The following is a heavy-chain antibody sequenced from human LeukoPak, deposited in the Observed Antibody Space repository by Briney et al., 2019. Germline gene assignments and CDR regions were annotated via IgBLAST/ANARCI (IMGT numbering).Heavy chain of an antibody. Sequence: GASVRVSCKASGYTFTNYDINWVRQVSGQGLEWMGWMNPNSGNTGSAQKFQGRVTMTSNTSISTAYMELSSLRSEDTAVYYCARGLRREQQLLRAFDYWGQGTPVTVSS. CDR3: ARGLRREQQLLRAFDY. CDR2: MNPNSGNT. V-gene: IGHV1-8*01. J-gene: IGHJ4*02. CDR1: GYTFTNYD. D-gene: IGHD6-13*01.